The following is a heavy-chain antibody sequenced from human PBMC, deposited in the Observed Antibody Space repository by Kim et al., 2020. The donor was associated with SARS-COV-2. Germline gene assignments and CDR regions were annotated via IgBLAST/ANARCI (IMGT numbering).Heavy chain of an antibody. J-gene: IGHJ4*02. CDR3: ARAPPPDYGDYFSDY. V-gene: IGHV3-21*01. D-gene: IGHD4-17*01. Sequence: GGSLRLSCAASGFTFSSYSMNWVRQAPGKGLEWVSSISSSSYIYYADSVKGRFTISRDNAKNSLYLQMNSLRAEDTAVYYCARAPPPDYGDYFSDYWGQGTLVTVSS. CDR2: ISSSSYI. CDR1: GFTFSSYS.